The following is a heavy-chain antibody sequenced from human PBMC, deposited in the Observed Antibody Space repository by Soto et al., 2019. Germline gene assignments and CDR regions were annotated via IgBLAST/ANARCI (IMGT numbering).Heavy chain of an antibody. CDR2: ISGSGASA. Sequence: EVQLLESGGGLVQPGGSLRLSCAASEFSFGGYAMSWVRQAPGKGLEWVSSISGSGASAFYAASVRGRFTISRDNTGNTVSLQMNSLRAEEPALYYCAKGSRGYTTYYFDYWGQGTRITVSS. CDR3: AKGSRGYTTYYFDY. D-gene: IGHD5-18*01. CDR1: EFSFGGYA. J-gene: IGHJ4*02. V-gene: IGHV3-23*01.